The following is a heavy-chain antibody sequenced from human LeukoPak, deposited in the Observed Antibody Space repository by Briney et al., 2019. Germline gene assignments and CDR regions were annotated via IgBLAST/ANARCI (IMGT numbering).Heavy chain of an antibody. CDR1: GYTFTGYY. CDR3: ARGYDYSNYGPGDY. CDR2: INPNSGGT. J-gene: IGHJ4*02. V-gene: IGHV1-2*02. Sequence: ASVKVSCRASGYTFTGYYMHWVRQAPGQGLEWMGWINPNSGGTNYAQKFQGRVTITRDTSISTAYMELSRLRSDDTAVYYCARGYDYSNYGPGDYWGQGTLVTVSS. D-gene: IGHD4-11*01.